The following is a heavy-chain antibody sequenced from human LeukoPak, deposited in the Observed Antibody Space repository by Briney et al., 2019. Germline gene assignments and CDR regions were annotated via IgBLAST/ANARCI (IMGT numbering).Heavy chain of an antibody. J-gene: IGHJ6*03. Sequence: ASVKVSCKASGYTFTSYGISWVRQAPGQGLEWMGWINSKSGGTNYAQKFQGRVAMTRDTSISTAYMELSRLISNDTAVYYCARDLGDCRGGTCYTLYMDVWGTGTTVTVSS. D-gene: IGHD2-15*01. CDR3: ARDLGDCRGGTCYTLYMDV. CDR1: GYTFTSYG. V-gene: IGHV1-2*02. CDR2: INSKSGGT.